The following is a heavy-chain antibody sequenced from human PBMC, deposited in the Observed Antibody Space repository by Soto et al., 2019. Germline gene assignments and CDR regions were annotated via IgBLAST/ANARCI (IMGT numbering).Heavy chain of an antibody. CDR3: ARETSYKNVDY. D-gene: IGHD1-20*01. CDR1: GYTFTNYD. J-gene: IGHJ4*02. CDR2: MNPNSGHK. Sequence: QVQLVQSGAEVKKPGASVKVSCKASGYTFTNYDINWVRKATGQGLEWMGWMNPNSGHKGYAQRFQGRVTMTRDTSISTAYKELSSLKYEDTAVYYCARETSYKNVDYWGQGTLVTVSS. V-gene: IGHV1-8*01.